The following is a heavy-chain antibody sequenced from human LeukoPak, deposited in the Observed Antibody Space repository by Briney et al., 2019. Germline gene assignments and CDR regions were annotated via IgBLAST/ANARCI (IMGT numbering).Heavy chain of an antibody. D-gene: IGHD1-26*01. J-gene: IGHJ4*02. CDR3: VRDGYTGSYYDY. V-gene: IGHV3-7*05. Sequence: PGGSLRLSCTASGLIFPNTWLSWVRQAPGKGLEWLANIKTDGSEKYYVDSVKGRFTISRDNAKTSLYLQMNSLRAEDTAVYYCVRDGYTGSYYDYWGQGTLVTVSS. CDR1: GLIFPNTW. CDR2: IKTDGSEK.